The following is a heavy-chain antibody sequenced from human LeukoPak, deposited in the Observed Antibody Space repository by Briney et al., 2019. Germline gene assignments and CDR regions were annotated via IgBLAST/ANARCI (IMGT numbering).Heavy chain of an antibody. CDR3: ARDDASTARASGMDV. D-gene: IGHD6-6*01. J-gene: IGHJ6*04. Sequence: AGGSLRLSCAASGFTFSAYDMNWVRQAPGKGLEWVSYISRDSAFVYYADSVKGRLTISRDNAKNSLYLQMESLRGEDTAVYYGARDDASTARASGMDVWGIGTTVTASS. CDR2: ISRDSAFV. V-gene: IGHV3-21*01. CDR1: GFTFSAYD.